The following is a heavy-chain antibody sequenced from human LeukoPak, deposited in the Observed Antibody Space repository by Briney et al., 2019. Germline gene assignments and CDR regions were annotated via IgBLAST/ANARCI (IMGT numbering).Heavy chain of an antibody. V-gene: IGHV3-74*03. J-gene: IGHJ4*02. CDR2: INSDGSST. Sequence: GGSPRLSSAASGFTLSRYWMQWVRQAPGQGLVWLSHINSDGSSTTYADSVRGRFTTSRDNAKNTLYLQMNSLRAEDTAVYYCVRDNYGVDYWGQGTLVTVSS. D-gene: IGHD3-10*01. CDR3: VRDNYGVDY. CDR1: GFTLSRYW.